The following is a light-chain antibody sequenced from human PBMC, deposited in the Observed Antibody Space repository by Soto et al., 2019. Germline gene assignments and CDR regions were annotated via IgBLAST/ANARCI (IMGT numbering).Light chain of an antibody. V-gene: IGLV2-11*01. J-gene: IGLJ1*01. CDR2: DVS. CDR3: CSYAGSPRYV. Sequence: QSALTQPRSVSGSPGQSVTISCTGTSSDVGTYNYVSWYQQHPGKAPKVMIYDVSERPSGVPDRFSGSKSVNTASLTISGLQSEDEADYYCCSYAGSPRYVFGTGTKLTVL. CDR1: SSDVGTYNY.